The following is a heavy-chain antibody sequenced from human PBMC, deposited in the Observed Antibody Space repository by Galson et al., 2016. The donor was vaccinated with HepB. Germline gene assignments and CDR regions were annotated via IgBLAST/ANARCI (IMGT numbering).Heavy chain of an antibody. CDR1: GYTFTSYA. Sequence: SVKVSCKAPGYTFTSYALHWVRQAPGQRLEWMGWINGGSGNTKYSQKIQDRVTITRDTSASTAYMELSSLRSEDTAVYYCARDPLMVATEYYLDYWGQGTLVTVSS. D-gene: IGHD5-12*01. CDR2: INGGSGNT. CDR3: ARDPLMVATEYYLDY. J-gene: IGHJ4*02. V-gene: IGHV1-3*01.